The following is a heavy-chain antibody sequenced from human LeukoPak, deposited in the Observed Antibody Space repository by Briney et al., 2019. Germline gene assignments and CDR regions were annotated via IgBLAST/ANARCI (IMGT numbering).Heavy chain of an antibody. CDR1: TFTFSVYW. Sequence: PGGSLRLSCAASTFTFSVYWMSWVRQAPGKGLEWVANIKQDGSEKYYVGSVKGRFTISRDNAKNSLYLQMSSLRAEDTAVYYCARALGYCSGGGCYDAHYYYGMDVWGKGTTVTVSS. CDR3: ARALGYCSGGGCYDAHYYYGMDV. CDR2: IKQDGSEK. D-gene: IGHD2-15*01. J-gene: IGHJ6*04. V-gene: IGHV3-7*03.